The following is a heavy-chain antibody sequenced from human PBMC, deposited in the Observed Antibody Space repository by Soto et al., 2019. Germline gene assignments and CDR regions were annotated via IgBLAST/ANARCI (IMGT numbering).Heavy chain of an antibody. CDR1: GGSISSGGYY. Sequence: QVQLQESGPGLVKPSQTLSLTCTVSGGSISSGGYYWSWIRQHPGKGLEWIGYIYYSGSTYYNPSLKSRVTISVDTSKNQFSLKLSSVSAADTAVYYCARTQYAYRVPGSWFDPWGQGTLVTVSS. CDR3: ARTQYAYRVPGSWFDP. V-gene: IGHV4-31*03. CDR2: IYYSGST. D-gene: IGHD2-2*01. J-gene: IGHJ5*02.